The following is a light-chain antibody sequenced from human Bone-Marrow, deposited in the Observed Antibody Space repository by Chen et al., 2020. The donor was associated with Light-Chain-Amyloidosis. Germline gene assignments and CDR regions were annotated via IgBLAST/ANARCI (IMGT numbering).Light chain of an antibody. Sequence: QSALTQPASVSGSPGQSIIISCTGTSFDVGGYNFVSWYQQHPGKAPKLMIFDVNNRPSGVSNRFSGSKSDNTASLTISGLQPEDEADYYCTSYTSSHTYVFGTGTEVTVL. J-gene: IGLJ1*01. CDR3: TSYTSSHTYV. CDR1: SFDVGGYNF. CDR2: DVN. V-gene: IGLV2-14*03.